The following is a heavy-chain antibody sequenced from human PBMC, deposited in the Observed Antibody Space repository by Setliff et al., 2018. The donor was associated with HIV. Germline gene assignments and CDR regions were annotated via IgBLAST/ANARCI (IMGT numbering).Heavy chain of an antibody. CDR3: ARGGSGAYYERNFDV. CDR2: VHYSGST. Sequence: SETLSLTCTVSGGSFYSHYWSWIRQPPGKGLEWIGTVHYSGSTTYNPSLNSRGTISLDTSKNQFSLKLSSVTAADTAVFYCARGGSGAYYERNFDVWGQGTTVTVSS. CDR1: GGSFYSHY. D-gene: IGHD1-26*01. J-gene: IGHJ6*02. V-gene: IGHV4-59*11.